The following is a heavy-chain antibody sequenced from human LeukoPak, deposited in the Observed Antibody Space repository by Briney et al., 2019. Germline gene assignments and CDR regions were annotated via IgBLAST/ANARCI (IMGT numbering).Heavy chain of an antibody. CDR1: GFTFSSYA. J-gene: IGHJ6*02. CDR2: IWYDGSNK. CDR3: ARGDYSTTYGMDV. Sequence: GGSLRLSCAASGFTFSSYAMHWVRQAPGKGLEWVAVIWYDGSNKHYADSVKGRFTISRDNSKNTLYLQMNSLRAEDTAVYYCARGDYSTTYGMDVWGQGTTVTVSS. V-gene: IGHV3-33*08. D-gene: IGHD4-4*01.